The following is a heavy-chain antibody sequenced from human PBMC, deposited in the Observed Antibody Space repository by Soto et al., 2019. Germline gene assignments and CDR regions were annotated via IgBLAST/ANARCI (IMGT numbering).Heavy chain of an antibody. CDR1: GGTFSSYA. J-gene: IGHJ4*02. CDR2: IIPIFGTA. CDR3: ARESSVAGSYYFDY. Sequence: AASVKVSCKASGGTFSSYAISWVRQAPGQGLEWMGGIIPIFGTANYAQKFQGRVTITADESTSTAYMELSSLRSEDTAVYYCARESSVAGSYYFDYWGQGTLVTVSS. V-gene: IGHV1-69*13. D-gene: IGHD6-19*01.